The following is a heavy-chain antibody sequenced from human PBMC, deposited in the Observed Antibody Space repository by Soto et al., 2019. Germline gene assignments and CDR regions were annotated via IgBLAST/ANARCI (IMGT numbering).Heavy chain of an antibody. CDR1: GYTFTIYG. J-gene: IGHJ6*02. CDR2: ISAYNGNT. Sequence: ASVNVSCKASGYTFTIYGISWVRQDPGQGLEWMGWISAYNGNTNYAQKLQGRVTMTTDTSTSTAYMELRSLKTEDTAVYYCTTLERRYPNYYYYYGMDVWGQGTTVTVSS. CDR3: TTLERRYPNYYYYYGMDV. V-gene: IGHV1-18*04. D-gene: IGHD1-1*01.